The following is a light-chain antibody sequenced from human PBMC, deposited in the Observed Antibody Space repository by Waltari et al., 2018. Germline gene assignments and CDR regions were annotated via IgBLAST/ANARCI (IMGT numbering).Light chain of an antibody. V-gene: IGLV2-8*01. J-gene: IGLJ2*01. Sequence: QSALTQPPSASGSPGQSVTISCTGTSGDVGGYNCVSWYQQHPGKAPKLMIYEVSKRPSGVPDRFSGSKSGNTASLTVSGLQAEDEADYYCSSYAGSNNHVLFGGGTKLTVL. CDR2: EVS. CDR1: SGDVGGYNC. CDR3: SSYAGSNNHVL.